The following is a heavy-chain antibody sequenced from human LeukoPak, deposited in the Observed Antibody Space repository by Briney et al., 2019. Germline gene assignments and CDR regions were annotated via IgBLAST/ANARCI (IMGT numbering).Heavy chain of an antibody. CDR3: AKLPGYSGYDYYFDY. V-gene: IGHV3-23*01. D-gene: IGHD5-12*01. CDR1: GFTFSSYA. Sequence: PGGSLRLSCAASGFTFSSYAMSWVRQAPGKGLEWVSGISGSGGSTYYADSVKGRFTISRDNSKNTLYLQMNSLRAEDTAVYYCAKLPGYSGYDYYFDYWGQGTLVTVSS. CDR2: ISGSGGST. J-gene: IGHJ4*02.